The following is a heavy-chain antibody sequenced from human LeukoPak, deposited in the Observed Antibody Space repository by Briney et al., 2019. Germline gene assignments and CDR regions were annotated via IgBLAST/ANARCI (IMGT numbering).Heavy chain of an antibody. V-gene: IGHV6-1*01. CDR1: GDSVSRDTAA. Sequence: SQTLSLTCDISGDSVSRDTAAWSWIRQSPSRGLEWLGRTYYRSKWYNDYAVSVKSRITINPDTSKDQFSLQLNSVTPEDTAVYYCARAGIAVAGLTRPYYMDVWGKGTTVTISS. J-gene: IGHJ6*03. CDR2: TYYRSKWYN. D-gene: IGHD6-19*01. CDR3: ARAGIAVAGLTRPYYMDV.